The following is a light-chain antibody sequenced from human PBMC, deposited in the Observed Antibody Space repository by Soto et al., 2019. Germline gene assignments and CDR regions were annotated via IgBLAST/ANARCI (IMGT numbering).Light chain of an antibody. J-gene: IGKJ1*01. Sequence: DIHMTQSPSTLSASVGDRVTITCRASQSISDLLAWYQQKPGKAPKLLIYKASSLKSGVPSRFSGSGSGTEYTLTISSLQPDDFASYYCQQYNGYWTFGQGTKVEIK. CDR2: KAS. V-gene: IGKV1-5*03. CDR3: QQYNGYWT. CDR1: QSISDL.